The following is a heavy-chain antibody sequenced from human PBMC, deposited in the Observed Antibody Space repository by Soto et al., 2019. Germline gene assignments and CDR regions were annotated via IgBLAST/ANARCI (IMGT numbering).Heavy chain of an antibody. Sequence: QVQLVQSGAEVKKPGASVKVSCKASGYTFASHEINGVRQATGQGLEWMGWMNPNSGNTGYAQKFQGRVTMTRNTSISTAYMELSSLRSEDTAVYYCARGITIFGEVYNWFDPWGQGTLVTVSS. D-gene: IGHD3-3*01. CDR2: MNPNSGNT. CDR1: GYTFASHE. CDR3: ARGITIFGEVYNWFDP. V-gene: IGHV1-8*01. J-gene: IGHJ5*02.